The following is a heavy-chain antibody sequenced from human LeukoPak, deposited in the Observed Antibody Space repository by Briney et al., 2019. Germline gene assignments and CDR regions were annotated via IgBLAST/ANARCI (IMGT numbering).Heavy chain of an antibody. J-gene: IGHJ4*02. CDR1: GGSISSYY. CDR3: ARASSSWYGFAFDY. CDR2: IYYSGST. Sequence: SETLSLTCTVSGGSISSYYWSWIRQPPGKRLEWIGYIYYSGSTNYNLSLKSRVTISLDTSKNQFSLKLTSVTAADTALYYCARASSSWYGFAFDYWGQGTLVTVSS. V-gene: IGHV4-59*01. D-gene: IGHD6-13*01.